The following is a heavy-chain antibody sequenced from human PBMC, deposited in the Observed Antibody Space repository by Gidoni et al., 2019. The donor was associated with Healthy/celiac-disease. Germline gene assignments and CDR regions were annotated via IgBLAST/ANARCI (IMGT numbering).Heavy chain of an antibody. V-gene: IGHV3-53*01. CDR2: LYSGGST. D-gene: IGHD6-19*01. Sequence: EVQLVESGGGLIQPGGSLRLSCAASGFTVSSNDMSWVRQAPGQGLEWVSVLYSGGSTYYADSVKGRFTISRDNSKNTLYLQMNSLRAEDTAVYYCARASSGWVNWFDPWGQGTLVTVSS. CDR1: GFTVSSND. CDR3: ARASSGWVNWFDP. J-gene: IGHJ5*02.